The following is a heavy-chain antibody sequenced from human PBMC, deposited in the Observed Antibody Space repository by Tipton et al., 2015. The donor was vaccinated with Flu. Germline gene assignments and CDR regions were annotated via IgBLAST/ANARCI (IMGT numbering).Heavy chain of an antibody. CDR1: GGSVGSPYC. D-gene: IGHD5-12*01. Sequence: TLSLTCSVSGGSVGSPYCWGWVRQPPGKGLEWIGEINHTGSTNYNPSLKSRVIISVDTSKNQFSLKVTSLTAADTAVYYCARGSGYANTYLDSWGRGTLVTVSS. V-gene: IGHV4-4*02. CDR3: ARGSGYANTYLDS. CDR2: INHTGST. J-gene: IGHJ4*02.